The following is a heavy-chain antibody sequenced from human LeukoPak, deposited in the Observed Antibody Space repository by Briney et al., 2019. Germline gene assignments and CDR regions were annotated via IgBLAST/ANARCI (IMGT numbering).Heavy chain of an antibody. J-gene: IGHJ4*02. CDR2: INPNSGGT. Sequence: ASVKVSCKASGYTFTDYYMHWVRQAPGQGLEWMGWINPNSGGTNSAQKFHGRVTMTRDTSTTTTYMELSRLTSDDTAVYYCARDQNYYGSGSYYNVDYWGQGTLVTVSS. V-gene: IGHV1-2*02. CDR1: GYTFTDYY. D-gene: IGHD3-10*01. CDR3: ARDQNYYGSGSYYNVDY.